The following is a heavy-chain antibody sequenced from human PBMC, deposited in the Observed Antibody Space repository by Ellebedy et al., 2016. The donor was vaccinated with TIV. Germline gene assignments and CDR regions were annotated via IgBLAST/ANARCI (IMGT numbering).Heavy chain of an antibody. Sequence: PGGSLRLSCAASGFTFSTYWMHWVRQAPGKGPVWVSRINSDGGSTIYADSVRGRFTISRDNAKNTLFMQLNSLRADDTAVYFCARTFDSIYWYFDLWGRGTVVTVSS. CDR3: ARTFDSIYWYFDL. J-gene: IGHJ2*01. D-gene: IGHD3-22*01. CDR1: GFTFSTYW. V-gene: IGHV3-74*01. CDR2: INSDGGST.